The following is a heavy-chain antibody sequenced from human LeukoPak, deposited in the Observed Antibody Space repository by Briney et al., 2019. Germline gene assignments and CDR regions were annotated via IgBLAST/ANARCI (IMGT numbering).Heavy chain of an antibody. Sequence: QPSETLSLTCTVSGGSINSYYWSWIRQPPGKGLEWIGYIYYSGSTKYNPSLKSRVTISVDTSKNQFSLKLSSVTAEDTAVYYCARGYDSSGYYPSWGKGTLVTVSS. CDR3: ARGYDSSGYYPS. CDR1: GGSINSYY. CDR2: IYYSGST. V-gene: IGHV4-59*01. J-gene: IGHJ4*02. D-gene: IGHD3-22*01.